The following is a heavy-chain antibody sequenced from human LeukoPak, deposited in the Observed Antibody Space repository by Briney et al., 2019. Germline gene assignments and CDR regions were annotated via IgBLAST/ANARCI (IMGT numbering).Heavy chain of an antibody. CDR3: XXXVVVGIDY. D-gene: IGHD2-15*01. CDR1: GFTFNNYS. Sequence: PGGSLRLSCAASGFTFNNYSMTWVRQAPGKGLEWVSSISSSSSYIYYADSVKGRFTISRDNAKNSLYLQMNRLRAEDTAVYYXXXXVVVGIDYWGQGTLVTVSS. J-gene: IGHJ4*02. CDR2: ISSSSSYI. V-gene: IGHV3-21*01.